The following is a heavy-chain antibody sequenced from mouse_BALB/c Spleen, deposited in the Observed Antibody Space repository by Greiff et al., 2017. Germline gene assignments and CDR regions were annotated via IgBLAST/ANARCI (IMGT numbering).Heavy chain of an antibody. CDR3: ARAQLGDFDV. V-gene: IGHV7-1*02. CDR1: GFTFSDFY. J-gene: IGHJ1*01. D-gene: IGHD4-1*02. Sequence: EVNVVESGGGLVQPGGSLRLSCATSGFTFSDFYMEWVRQPPGKRLEWIAASRNKANDYTTEYSASVKGRFIVSRDTSQSILYLQMNALRAEDTAIYYCARAQLGDFDVWGAGTTVTVSS. CDR2: SRNKANDYTT.